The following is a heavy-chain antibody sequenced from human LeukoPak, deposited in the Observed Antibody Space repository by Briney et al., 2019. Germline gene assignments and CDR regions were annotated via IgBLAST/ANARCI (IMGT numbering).Heavy chain of an antibody. V-gene: IGHV3-53*01. Sequence: GGSLRLSCAASGFTVSSNYMSWVRQAPGKGLEWVSVIYSGGSTYYADSLKGRITISRDNAKNTVYLQMNSLRAEDTAVYYCARLPTGDYWGQGTLVTVSS. CDR3: ARLPTGDY. J-gene: IGHJ4*02. CDR1: GFTVSSNY. CDR2: IYSGGST.